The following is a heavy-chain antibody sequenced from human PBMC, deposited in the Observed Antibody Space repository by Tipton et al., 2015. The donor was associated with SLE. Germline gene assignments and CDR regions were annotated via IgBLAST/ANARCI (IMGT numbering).Heavy chain of an antibody. CDR1: GDSISSSSYY. V-gene: IGHV4-39*07. Sequence: LRLSCTVSGDSISSSSYYWGWIRQPPGKGLEWIGTFYYSGNTYFNPSLKSRVTISVDTSKNQFSLRLSSVTAADTAVYYCARDYYDSRGYTLFDYWGQGALVTVSS. J-gene: IGHJ4*02. CDR2: FYYSGNT. CDR3: ARDYYDSRGYTLFDY. D-gene: IGHD3-22*01.